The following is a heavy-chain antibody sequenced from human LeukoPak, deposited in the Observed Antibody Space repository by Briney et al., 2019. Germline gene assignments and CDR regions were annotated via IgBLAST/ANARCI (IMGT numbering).Heavy chain of an antibody. CDR2: IYHSGST. D-gene: IGHD6-6*01. Sequence: SETLSLTCSVYGYSISSDYYWGWIRQPPGKGLEWIGNIYHSGSTNYNPSLKSRVTISVDTSKNQFSLKLSSVTAADTAVYYCAREGEYSSSSGGFDYWGQGTLVTVSS. CDR3: AREGEYSSSSGGFDY. CDR1: GYSISSDYY. V-gene: IGHV4-38-2*02. J-gene: IGHJ4*02.